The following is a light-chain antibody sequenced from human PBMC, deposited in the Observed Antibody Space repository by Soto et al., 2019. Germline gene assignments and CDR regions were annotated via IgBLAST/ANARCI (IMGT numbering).Light chain of an antibody. J-gene: IGKJ1*01. CDR3: RQYQSYWT. CDR2: QAS. V-gene: IGKV1-5*03. Sequence: DIQMTQSPSTLSASVGDRVSITCRASQSISRQLAWYQHKPGKAPNLLIYQASNLETGVRSRFTGSGSGTAFTLTIIRLQHDDLATYYCRQYQSYWTFGQGTKVEVK. CDR1: QSISRQ.